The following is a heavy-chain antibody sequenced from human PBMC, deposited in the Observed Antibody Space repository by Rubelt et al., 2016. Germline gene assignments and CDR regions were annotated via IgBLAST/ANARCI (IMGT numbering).Heavy chain of an antibody. CDR3: ARQVRVLYYSDY. CDR1: GGSISGYY. CDR2: IYYSGST. Sequence: QVQLQESGPGLVKPSETLSLTCTVSGGSISGYYWSWIRQSPEKGLEWIGYIYYSGSTNYNPSLKSQVNISLDTSKNQFSLRLSSVTAADTAVYYCARQVRVLYYSDYWGQGTLVTVSS. V-gene: IGHV4-59*08. J-gene: IGHJ4*02.